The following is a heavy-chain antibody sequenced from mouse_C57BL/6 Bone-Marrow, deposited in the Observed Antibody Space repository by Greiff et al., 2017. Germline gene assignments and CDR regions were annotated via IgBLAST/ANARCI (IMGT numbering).Heavy chain of an antibody. CDR3: ARGITTVVDPLFDY. CDR2: IDPSDSYT. V-gene: IGHV1-50*01. Sequence: QVQLKQPGAELVKPGASVKLSCKASGYTFTSYWMQWVKQRPGQGLEWIGKIDPSDSYTNYNQKFKGKATLTVDTSSSTAYMQLSSLTSEDSAVYYCARGITTVVDPLFDYWGQGTTLTVSS. J-gene: IGHJ2*01. D-gene: IGHD1-1*01. CDR1: GYTFTSYW.